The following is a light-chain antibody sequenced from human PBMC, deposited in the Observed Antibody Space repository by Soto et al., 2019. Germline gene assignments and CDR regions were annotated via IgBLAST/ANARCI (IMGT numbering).Light chain of an antibody. J-gene: IGKJ1*01. Sequence: DIQMTQSPSTLSASVGDRVTITCRASQTISTLLAWYQQRPGKAPNLLIYKASRLESGVPSRFSGSGSGTEFTLTISSLEPDDFAIYFCQQYSTYPWTFGQGTTVEVK. CDR2: KAS. V-gene: IGKV1-5*03. CDR1: QTISTL. CDR3: QQYSTYPWT.